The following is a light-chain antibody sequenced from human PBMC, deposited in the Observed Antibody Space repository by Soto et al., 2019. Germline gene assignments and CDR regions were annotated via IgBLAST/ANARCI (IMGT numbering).Light chain of an antibody. CDR2: GAS. Sequence: EIVLTQSPGTLSLSPGERATLSCRASQSVRSSYLAWYQQKPGQAPRLLIYGASSRATGIPDRFSGSGSGTDFTLTISRLEPEDFAVYYCQQYGRSPGNFGTGTKVDIK. V-gene: IGKV3-20*01. CDR3: QQYGRSPGN. J-gene: IGKJ3*01. CDR1: QSVRSSY.